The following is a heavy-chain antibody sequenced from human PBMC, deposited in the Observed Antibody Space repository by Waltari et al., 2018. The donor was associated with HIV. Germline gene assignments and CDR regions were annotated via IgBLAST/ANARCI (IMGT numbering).Heavy chain of an antibody. J-gene: IGHJ4*02. CDR1: GGSISSGGYS. CDR3: ARGRYYDSSGYYYYYFDY. D-gene: IGHD3-22*01. Sequence: QLQLQESGSGLVKPSQTLSLTCAVSGGSISSGGYSWSWIRQPPGKGLAWIGYIYHSGSTYYNPSLKSRVTISVDRSKNQFSLKLSSVTAADTAVYYCARGRYYDSSGYYYYYFDYWGQGTLVTVSS. V-gene: IGHV4-30-2*01. CDR2: IYHSGST.